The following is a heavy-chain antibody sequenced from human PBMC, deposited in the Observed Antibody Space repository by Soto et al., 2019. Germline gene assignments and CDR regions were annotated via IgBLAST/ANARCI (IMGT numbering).Heavy chain of an antibody. J-gene: IGHJ2*01. CDR1: GASFTGYY. D-gene: IGHD4-17*01. Sequence: QVRLQQWGAGLLKPSETLSLTCAVYGASFTGYYWTWLRQSPGKGLEWIGEVSHSGTAKYNPSLKRRVTTSLGTSKGQFSLELTSVTAADTAVYYCGRYGATASWYFDIWGRGTSVSVSS. V-gene: IGHV4-34*01. CDR2: VSHSGTA. CDR3: GRYGATASWYFDI.